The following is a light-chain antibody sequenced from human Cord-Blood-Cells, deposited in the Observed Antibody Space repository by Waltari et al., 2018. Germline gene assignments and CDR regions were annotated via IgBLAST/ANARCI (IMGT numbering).Light chain of an antibody. J-gene: IGKJ2*01. CDR2: AAS. Sequence: DIQITQYPSSLSASVGARVTITCRASRSISSYLNWYQQKPGKAPKLLIYAASSLQSGVPSRFSGSGSGTDFTLTISSLQPEDFATYYCQQSYSTPYTFGQGTKLEIK. CDR3: QQSYSTPYT. V-gene: IGKV1-39*01. CDR1: RSISSY.